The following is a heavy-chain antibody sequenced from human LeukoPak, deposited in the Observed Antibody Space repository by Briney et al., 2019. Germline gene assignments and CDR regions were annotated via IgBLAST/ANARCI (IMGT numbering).Heavy chain of an antibody. CDR2: IYYSGST. V-gene: IGHV4-59*01. CDR1: GGSISNYY. Sequence: SETLSLTCTVSGGSISNYYWSWIRQPPGKGLEWIGYIYYSGSTNYNPSLKSRVTISVDTSKNQFSLKLSSVTAADTAVYYCARSDVWGSYRLFDYWGQGTLVTVSS. CDR3: ARSDVWGSYRLFDY. D-gene: IGHD3-16*02. J-gene: IGHJ4*02.